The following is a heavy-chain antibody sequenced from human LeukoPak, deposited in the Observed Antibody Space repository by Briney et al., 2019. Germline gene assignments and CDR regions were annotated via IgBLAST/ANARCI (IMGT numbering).Heavy chain of an antibody. J-gene: IGHJ6*03. CDR1: GGSISSGSCY. V-gene: IGHV4-61*02. D-gene: IGHD4-11*01. Sequence: SETLSLTCTVSGGSISSGSCYWSWIRQPAGKGLEWIGRIYTSGSTNYNPSFKSRVTISVDTSKNQFSLKLSSVTAADTAVYYCARVSLLQSYYYYYMDVWGKGTTVTVSS. CDR2: IYTSGST. CDR3: ARVSLLQSYYYYYMDV.